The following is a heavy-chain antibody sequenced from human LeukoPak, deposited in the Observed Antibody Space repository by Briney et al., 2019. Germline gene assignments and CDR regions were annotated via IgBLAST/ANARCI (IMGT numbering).Heavy chain of an antibody. CDR1: GGSFSGYY. D-gene: IGHD5-24*01. CDR2: INHSGST. J-gene: IGHJ4*02. Sequence: SETLSLTCAVYGGSFSGYYWSWIRQPPGKGLEWIGEINHSGSTNYNPSLKSRVTISVDTSKNQFSLKQSSVTAADTAVYYCATDTDGVFRYWGQGTLVTVSS. V-gene: IGHV4-34*01. CDR3: ATDTDGVFRY.